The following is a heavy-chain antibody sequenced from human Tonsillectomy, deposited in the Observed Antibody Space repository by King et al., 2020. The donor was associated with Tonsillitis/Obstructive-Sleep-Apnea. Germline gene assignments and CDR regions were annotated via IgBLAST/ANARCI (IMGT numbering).Heavy chain of an antibody. CDR2: ISGDGGST. CDR3: AKADYGDYEYYYYYCCMDV. J-gene: IGHJ6*03. D-gene: IGHD4-17*01. CDR1: GFTFDDYA. V-gene: IGHV3-43*02. Sequence: VQLVESGGGVVQPGGSLRLSCAASGFTFDDYAMHWVRQAPGKGLEWVSLISGDGGSTYYADSVKGRFTISRDNSKNSLYLQMNSLRTEDTALYYCAKADYGDYEYYYYYCCMDVWGKGTTVTVSS.